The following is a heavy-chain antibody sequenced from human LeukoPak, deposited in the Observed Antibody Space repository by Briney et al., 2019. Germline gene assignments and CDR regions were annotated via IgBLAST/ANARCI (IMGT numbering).Heavy chain of an antibody. CDR1: GYTFTDYY. D-gene: IGHD3-16*02. CDR3: ARARQRLGELSALDN. V-gene: IGHV1-2*02. J-gene: IGHJ4*02. CDR2: INPNSGGT. Sequence: GASVKVSCKASGYTFTDYYMHWVRRAPGQGLEWMGWINPNSGGTNYAQKFQGRVTMTRDTSINTAYMELTRLRSDDTAVYYCARARQRLGELSALDNWGQGALVTVSS.